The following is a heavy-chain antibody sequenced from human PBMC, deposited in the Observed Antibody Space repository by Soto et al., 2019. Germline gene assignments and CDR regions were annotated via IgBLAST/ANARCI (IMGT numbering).Heavy chain of an antibody. CDR3: ARLGPELSFYGYYFDY. D-gene: IGHD3-16*02. CDR2: IYYSGST. CDR1: GGSISSSSYY. V-gene: IGHV4-39*01. J-gene: IGHJ4*02. Sequence: SETLSLTCTVSGGSISSSSYYWGWIRQPPGKGLEWIGSIYYSGSTYYNPSLKSRVTISVDTSKNQFSLKLSSVTAADTAVYYCARLGPELSFYGYYFDYWGQGTLVTVSS.